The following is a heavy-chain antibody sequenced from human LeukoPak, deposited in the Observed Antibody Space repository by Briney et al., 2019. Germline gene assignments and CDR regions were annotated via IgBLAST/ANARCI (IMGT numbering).Heavy chain of an antibody. V-gene: IGHV4-39*02. CDR2: IYYNGNT. CDR1: GGSISSSTYY. CDR3: ARVHYSGMDV. J-gene: IGHJ6*02. Sequence: PSETLSLTCTVSGGSISSSTYYRGWIRQSPGKGLEWIGSIYYNGNTYYNPSLKSRVTVSADKSKKLFSLKLDSVTAADTAVYFCARVHYSGMDVWGQGTTVTVSS.